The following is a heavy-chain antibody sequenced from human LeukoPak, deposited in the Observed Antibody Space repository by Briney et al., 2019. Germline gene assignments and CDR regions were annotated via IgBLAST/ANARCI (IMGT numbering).Heavy chain of an antibody. V-gene: IGHV4-59*01. CDR3: ARVRFYDTTGYSTSYYLDY. Sequence: SEALSLTCAVSGGPIIASYWSWIRQPPGKGLEWIGYTHYSGTGNYNPSLKSRVTISIDTSKNRFSLRLTSVTAADTAVYYCARVRFYDTTGYSTSYYLDYWGQGALVTVSS. D-gene: IGHD3-22*01. CDR1: GGPIIASY. CDR2: THYSGTG. J-gene: IGHJ4*02.